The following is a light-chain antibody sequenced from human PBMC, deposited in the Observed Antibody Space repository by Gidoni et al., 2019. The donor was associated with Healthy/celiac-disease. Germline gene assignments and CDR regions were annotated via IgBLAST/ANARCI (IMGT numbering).Light chain of an antibody. Sequence: SYELTQPPSVSVSPGQTASITCSGDKLGDKYACWYQQKPGQSPVLVIYQDSKRPSGIPERFSGSNSGNTATLTISGTQAMDEADYYCQAWDSRGVYVFGTGTKVTVL. CDR1: KLGDKY. V-gene: IGLV3-1*01. CDR3: QAWDSRGVYV. CDR2: QDS. J-gene: IGLJ1*01.